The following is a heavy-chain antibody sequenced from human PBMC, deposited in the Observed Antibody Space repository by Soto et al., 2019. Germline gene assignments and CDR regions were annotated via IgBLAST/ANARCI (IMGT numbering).Heavy chain of an antibody. Sequence: QVQLQESGPGLVKPSETLSLTCTVSGDPIRTYYWTWIRQSPAKGLDWIAFIYYGGSTNYNPSLKSRVTISVDTSKNQFSLKLNSVTAADTAVYYCARPWRDWGSLDYWGQGTLVTVSS. V-gene: IGHV4-59*08. CDR1: GDPIRTYY. D-gene: IGHD7-27*01. J-gene: IGHJ4*02. CDR3: ARPWRDWGSLDY. CDR2: IYYGGST.